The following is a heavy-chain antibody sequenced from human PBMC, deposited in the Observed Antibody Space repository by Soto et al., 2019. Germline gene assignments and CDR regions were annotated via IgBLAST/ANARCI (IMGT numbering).Heavy chain of an antibody. CDR1: GFTFSSYA. V-gene: IGHV3-30*04. CDR3: ARQDHSGSGWFDT. J-gene: IGHJ5*02. Sequence: GGSLRLSCAASGFTFSSYAIHWVRQAPGKGLEWAAVMSYDGRKKYYADSMKGRFTISGDNSKNTLYLQMNSLRADDTAVYYCARQDHSGSGWFDTWGQGTLVTVSS. CDR2: MSYDGRKK. D-gene: IGHD3-22*01.